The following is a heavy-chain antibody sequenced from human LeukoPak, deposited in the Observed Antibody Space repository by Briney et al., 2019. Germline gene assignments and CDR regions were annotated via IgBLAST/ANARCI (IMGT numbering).Heavy chain of an antibody. Sequence: SETLSLTCTVSGGSISTYYWNWIRQPAGKGLEWIGRIYTSGSTNYNPSLTSRVTMSVDTSKNQFSLRLSSVTAADTAVYYCARGGCSSTSCLLGAFDIWGQGTMVTVSS. CDR3: ARGGCSSTSCLLGAFDI. J-gene: IGHJ3*02. V-gene: IGHV4-4*07. CDR2: IYTSGST. CDR1: GGSISTYY. D-gene: IGHD2-2*01.